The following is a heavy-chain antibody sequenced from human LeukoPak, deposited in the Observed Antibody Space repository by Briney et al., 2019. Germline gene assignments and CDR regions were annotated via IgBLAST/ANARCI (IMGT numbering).Heavy chain of an antibody. D-gene: IGHD4-17*01. CDR3: VRGDYGDYTLFDY. CDR2: IYSGGST. CDR1: GFTFGHYE. J-gene: IGHJ4*02. V-gene: IGHV3-53*01. Sequence: GGSLRLSCVASGFTFGHYEMNWVRQAPGKGLEWVSVIYSGGSTYYADSVKGRFTISRDNSKNTLYLQMNSLRAEDTAVYYCVRGDYGDYTLFDYWGQGTLVTVSS.